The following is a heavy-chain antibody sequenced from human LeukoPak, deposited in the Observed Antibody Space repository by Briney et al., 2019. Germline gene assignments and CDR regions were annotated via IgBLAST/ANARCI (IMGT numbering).Heavy chain of an antibody. CDR1: AFTFSDYT. Sequence: PGGSLRLSCAASAFTFSDYTMNWVRQAPGKGLEWVSSFSSTGTYIYYADSVKGRFTISRDNSKNTLYLQMNSLRAEDTAVYYCAKHLLGRYYYGMDVWGQGTTVTVSS. CDR2: FSSTGTYI. J-gene: IGHJ6*02. V-gene: IGHV3-23*01. CDR3: AKHLLGRYYYGMDV.